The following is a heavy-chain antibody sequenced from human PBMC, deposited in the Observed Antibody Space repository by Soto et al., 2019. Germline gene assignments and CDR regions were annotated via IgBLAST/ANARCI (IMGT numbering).Heavy chain of an antibody. CDR2: MTGDGRTT. CDR1: GFTFGDYW. Sequence: VGSLRLSCAASGFTFGDYWMHWVRQPPGKGPGWVSRMTGDGRTTQYADSVKGRFTASRDNAKSTLYLQMNSLRAEDTAVYYCATAEVDYWGPGTLVTVSS. V-gene: IGHV3-74*03. J-gene: IGHJ4*02. CDR3: ATAEVDY.